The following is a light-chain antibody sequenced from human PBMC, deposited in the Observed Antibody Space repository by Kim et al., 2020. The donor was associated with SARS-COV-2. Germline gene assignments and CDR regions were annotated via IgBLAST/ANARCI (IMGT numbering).Light chain of an antibody. V-gene: IGLV3-25*03. CDR2: KDS. CDR1: ALPKQY. J-gene: IGLJ1*01. Sequence: SYELTQPPSVSVSPGQTARITCSGDALPKQYAYWYQQKPGQAPVLVIYKDSERPSGIPERFSGSSSGATVTLTISGVQAEDEADYYCQSADSRGTYVFG. CDR3: QSADSRGTYV.